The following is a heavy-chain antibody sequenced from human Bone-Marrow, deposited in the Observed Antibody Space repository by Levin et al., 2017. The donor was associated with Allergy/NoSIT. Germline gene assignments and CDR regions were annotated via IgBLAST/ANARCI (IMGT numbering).Heavy chain of an antibody. CDR1: GGSISSSNW. CDR3: ARVTGIAAASYFDY. CDR2: IYHSGST. D-gene: IGHD6-13*01. J-gene: IGHJ4*02. V-gene: IGHV4-4*02. Sequence: RPSETLSLTCAVSGGSISSSNWWSWVRQPPGKGLEWIGEIYHSGSTNYNPSLKSRVTISVDKSKNQFSLKLSSVTAADTAVYYCARVTGIAAASYFDYWGQGTLVTVSS.